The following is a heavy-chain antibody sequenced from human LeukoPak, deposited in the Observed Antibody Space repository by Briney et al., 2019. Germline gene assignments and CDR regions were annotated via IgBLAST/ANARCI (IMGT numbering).Heavy chain of an antibody. J-gene: IGHJ4*02. CDR1: GGSISSSSYY. D-gene: IGHD3-22*01. CDR2: IYYSGST. CDR3: ARAFDYYDSSSYYYFDS. V-gene: IGHV4-39*07. Sequence: SETLSLTCTVSGGSISSSSYYWGWIRQPPGKGLEWIGSIYYSGSTYYNPSLKSRVTISVDTSKNQFSLKLSSVTAADTAVYYCARAFDYYDSSSYYYFDSWGQGTLVTVSS.